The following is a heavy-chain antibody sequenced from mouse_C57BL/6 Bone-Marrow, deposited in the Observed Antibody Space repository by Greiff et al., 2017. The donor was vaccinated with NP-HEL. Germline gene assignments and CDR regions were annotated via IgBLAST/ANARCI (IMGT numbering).Heavy chain of an antibody. CDR3: ARPYYYGSSLTVDY. D-gene: IGHD1-1*01. CDR2: INPNNGGT. J-gene: IGHJ2*01. Sequence: EVQLQQSGPELVKPGASVKISCKASGYTFTDYYMNWVKQSHGKSLEWIGDINPNNGGTSYIQKFKGKATLTVDKSSSTAYMELRSLTSEDSAVYYGARPYYYGSSLTVDYWGQGTTLTVSS. V-gene: IGHV1-26*01. CDR1: GYTFTDYY.